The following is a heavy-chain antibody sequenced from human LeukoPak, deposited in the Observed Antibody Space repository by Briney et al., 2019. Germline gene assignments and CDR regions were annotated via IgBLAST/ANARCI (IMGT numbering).Heavy chain of an antibody. J-gene: IGHJ4*02. D-gene: IGHD3-10*01. CDR2: INAGNGNT. V-gene: IGHV1-3*01. Sequence: ASVKVSCKASGYTFTSYAMHWVRQAPGQGLEWMGWINAGNGNTKYSQKFQGRVTITRDTSASTAYMELSSLRSEDTAVYYCARDPELTYYYGSGSYRSTRDDYWGQGTLVTVSS. CDR3: ARDPELTYYYGSGSYRSTRDDY. CDR1: GYTFTSYA.